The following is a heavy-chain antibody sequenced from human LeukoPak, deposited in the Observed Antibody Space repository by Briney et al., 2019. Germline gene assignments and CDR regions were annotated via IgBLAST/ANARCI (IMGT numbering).Heavy chain of an antibody. V-gene: IGHV3-64*01. CDR2: ISADGGTT. CDR1: GFSFRGYG. J-gene: IGHJ4*02. CDR3: ARGRGGPPFDF. D-gene: IGHD3-10*01. Sequence: GGSLRLSCAASGFSFRGYGMHWVRQAPGRGLEYVSAISADGGTTDYLNSVKGRFTIPRDNSKNTLYLQMGRLRSDDTAIYYCARGRGGPPFDFWGQGTVVTVAS.